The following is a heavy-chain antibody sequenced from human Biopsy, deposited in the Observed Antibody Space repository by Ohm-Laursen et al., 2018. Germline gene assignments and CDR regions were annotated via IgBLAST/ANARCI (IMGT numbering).Heavy chain of an antibody. CDR3: TKAGSQDGFDI. CDR2: ISGSGDTA. CDR1: GFTFASHA. D-gene: IGHD3-10*01. Sequence: SLRLSCTASGFTFASHAMRWVRQAPGKGLEWVSLISGSGDTAYYPDSVKGRFTISRDNSKNTLYLEMNSLRTEETAKYHCTKAGSQDGFDIWGPGTMVTVSS. V-gene: IGHV3-23*01. J-gene: IGHJ3*02.